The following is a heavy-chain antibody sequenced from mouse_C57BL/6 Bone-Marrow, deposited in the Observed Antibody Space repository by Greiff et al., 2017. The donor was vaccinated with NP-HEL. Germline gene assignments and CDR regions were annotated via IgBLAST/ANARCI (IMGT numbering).Heavy chain of an antibody. CDR2: ISGGGGNT. Sequence: DVMLVESGGGLVKPGGSLKLSCAASGFTFSSYTMSWVRQTPEKRLEWVATISGGGGNTYYPDSVKGRFTISRDNAKNTLYLQMSSLRSEDTALYYCARHEDGSSPGYWGQGTTLTVSS. D-gene: IGHD1-1*01. V-gene: IGHV5-9*01. CDR3: ARHEDGSSPGY. CDR1: GFTFSSYT. J-gene: IGHJ2*01.